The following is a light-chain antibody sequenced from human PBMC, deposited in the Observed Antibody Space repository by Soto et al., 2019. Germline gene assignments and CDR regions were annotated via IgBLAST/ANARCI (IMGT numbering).Light chain of an antibody. V-gene: IGLV2-14*01. CDR3: GSYTTTLTRV. Sequence: QSALTQPASVSGSPGQSITISCNGTSSDIGGYNFVSWYQQFPGKAPTLLIYEVSNRPSGISNRLSGSKSGNTASLTISGLQAEDEATYSCGSYTTTLTRVFGGGTKLTVL. J-gene: IGLJ3*02. CDR1: SSDIGGYNF. CDR2: EVS.